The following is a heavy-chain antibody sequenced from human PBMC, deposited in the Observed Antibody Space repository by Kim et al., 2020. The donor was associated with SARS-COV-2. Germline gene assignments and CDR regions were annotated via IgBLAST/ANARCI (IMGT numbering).Heavy chain of an antibody. V-gene: IGHV6-1*01. D-gene: IGHD6-19*01. CDR3: ARDRQRAGTGVDY. J-gene: IGHJ4*02. Sequence: YALSVKGRLTTTPDTSKNQFYLLLNSVPPEDTAVYYCARDRQRAGTGVDYWGQGTLVTVSS.